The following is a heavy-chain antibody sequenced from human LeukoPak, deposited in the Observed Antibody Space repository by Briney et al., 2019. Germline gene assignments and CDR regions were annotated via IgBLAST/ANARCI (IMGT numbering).Heavy chain of an antibody. J-gene: IGHJ3*02. CDR2: ISAYNGDT. CDR3: ARDNYYDSSGPDAFDI. V-gene: IGHV1-18*01. D-gene: IGHD3-22*01. Sequence: ASVKVSCKASGYTFTSYGISWVRQAPGQGLEWMGWISAYNGDTNYAQKLQGRVTMTTDTSTSTAYMELRSLRSDDTAVYYCARDNYYDSSGPDAFDIWGQGTMVTVSS. CDR1: GYTFTSYG.